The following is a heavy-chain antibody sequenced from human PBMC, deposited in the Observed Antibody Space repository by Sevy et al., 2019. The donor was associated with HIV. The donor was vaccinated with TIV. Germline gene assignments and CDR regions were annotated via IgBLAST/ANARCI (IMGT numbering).Heavy chain of an antibody. Sequence: GGSLRLSCAASGFTLSHYAMHWVRQAPGKGLEWVAVISYDGSEKNYAHSVKGRFTISRDNSKNTLFLLMNSLTVEDTAVYYCARDYLVATMQGYLDSWGQGTLVTVSS. D-gene: IGHD5-12*01. V-gene: IGHV3-30-3*01. CDR2: ISYDGSEK. CDR3: ARDYLVATMQGYLDS. CDR1: GFTLSHYA. J-gene: IGHJ4*02.